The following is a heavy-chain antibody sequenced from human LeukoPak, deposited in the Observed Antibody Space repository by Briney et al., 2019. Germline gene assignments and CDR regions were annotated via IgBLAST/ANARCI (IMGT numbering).Heavy chain of an antibody. D-gene: IGHD6-13*01. CDR2: IYYSEST. J-gene: IGHJ4*02. CDR3: ARWAAAGPWRYYFDY. V-gene: IGHV4-59*01. CDR1: GGSISSYY. Sequence: SETLSLTCTVSGGSISSYYWSWIRQPPGKGLEWIGYIYYSESTNYNPSLKSRVTISVDTSKNQFSLKLSSVTAADTAVYYCARWAAAGPWRYYFDYWGQGTLVTVSS.